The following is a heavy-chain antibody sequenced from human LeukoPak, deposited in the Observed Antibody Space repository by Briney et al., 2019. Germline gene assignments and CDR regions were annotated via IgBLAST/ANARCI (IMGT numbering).Heavy chain of an antibody. V-gene: IGHV4-34*01. D-gene: IGHD6-13*01. CDR3: ARRSGWYSSSWSTNWFDP. Sequence: SETLSLTCRVYGGSFSAYYWWSWIRQPPGKGLEWIGEINHSGSTNYNPSLKSRVTISVDTSKNQFSLKLSSVTAADTAVYYCARRSGWYSSSWSTNWFDPWGQGTLVTVSS. CDR2: INHSGST. CDR1: GGSFSAYY. J-gene: IGHJ5*02.